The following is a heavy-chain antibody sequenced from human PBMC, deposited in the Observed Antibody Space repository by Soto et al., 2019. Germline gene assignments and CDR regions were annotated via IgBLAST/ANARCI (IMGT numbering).Heavy chain of an antibody. CDR2: IYYSGST. CDR1: GGSISSSSYY. J-gene: IGHJ4*02. CDR3: ARRANVLRYFEWSNFDY. Sequence: SETLSLTCTVSGGSISSSSYYWGWIRQPPGKGLEWIGSIYYSGSTYYNPSLKSRVTISVDTSKNQFSLKLSSVTAADTAVYYCARRANVLRYFEWSNFDYWGQGTLVTVSS. D-gene: IGHD3-9*01. V-gene: IGHV4-39*01.